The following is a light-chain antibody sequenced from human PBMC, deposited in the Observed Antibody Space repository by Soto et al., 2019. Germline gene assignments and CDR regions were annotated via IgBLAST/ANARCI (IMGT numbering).Light chain of an antibody. CDR3: CSYAGSSTSYL. J-gene: IGLJ1*01. Sequence: QSVLTQPASVSGSPGQSITISCTGTSSDVGSYNLVSWYQQHPGKAPKLMIYEVSKRPSGVSNRFSGSKSGNTASLTISGLQAEDEADYHCCSYAGSSTSYLFGTGTKVTVL. CDR1: SSDVGSYNL. CDR2: EVS. V-gene: IGLV2-23*02.